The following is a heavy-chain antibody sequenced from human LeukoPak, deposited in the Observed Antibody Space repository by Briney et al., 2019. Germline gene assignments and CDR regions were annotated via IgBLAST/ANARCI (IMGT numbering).Heavy chain of an antibody. CDR1: GFIFNAYG. J-gene: IGHJ4*02. D-gene: IGHD2-15*01. V-gene: IGHV3-23*01. Sequence: PGGTLRLSCAASGFIFNAYGMSWVRQAPGQGLEWVSSITGSTRTTYYTDSVKGRFIISRDNSRNTLYLQMNSLRAEDTAVYYCAKDQLNRFCSGGSCSVTHAYWGQGTLVTVSS. CDR2: ITGSTRTT. CDR3: AKDQLNRFCSGGSCSVTHAY.